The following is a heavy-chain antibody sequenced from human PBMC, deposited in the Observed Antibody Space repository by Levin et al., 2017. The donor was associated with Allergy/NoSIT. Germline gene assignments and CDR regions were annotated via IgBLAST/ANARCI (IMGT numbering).Heavy chain of an antibody. CDR3: AREPLEGGVGALTH. CDR2: ISYDGSNK. J-gene: IGHJ4*02. V-gene: IGHV3-30-3*01. CDR1: GFTFSSYA. D-gene: IGHD1-26*01. Sequence: GGSLRLSCAASGFTFSSYAMHWVRQAPGKGLEWVAVISYDGSNKYYADSVKGRFTISRDNSKNTLYLQMNSLRAEDTAVYYCAREPLEGGVGALTHWGQGTLVTVSS.